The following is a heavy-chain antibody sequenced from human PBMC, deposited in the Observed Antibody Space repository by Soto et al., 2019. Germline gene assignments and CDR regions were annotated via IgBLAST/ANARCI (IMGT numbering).Heavy chain of an antibody. D-gene: IGHD3-22*01. J-gene: IGHJ3*02. CDR2: ISGSGGST. Sequence: GGSLRLSCAASGFTFSSYAMSWVRQAPGKGLEWVSAISGSGGSTYYADSVKGRFTISRDNSKNTLYLQMNSLRAEDTAVYYCAKAHYYDSSGYSYDAFDIWGQGTMVT. V-gene: IGHV3-23*01. CDR1: GFTFSSYA. CDR3: AKAHYYDSSGYSYDAFDI.